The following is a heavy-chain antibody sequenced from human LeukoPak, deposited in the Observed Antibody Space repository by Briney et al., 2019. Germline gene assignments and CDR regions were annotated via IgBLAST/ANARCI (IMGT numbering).Heavy chain of an antibody. V-gene: IGHV3-30*01. D-gene: IGHD3-10*01. CDR2: ISSGGTYE. Sequence: GGSLRLSCAASGFTFSNYAMHWVRQAPGKGLEWVSLISSGGTYEYYAASVKGRFTISRDNSKNTLYLQLNSLRAEDTAVYYCARDSTYYYDSGSSGPHYFDNWGQGTLVTVSS. CDR1: GFTFSNYA. J-gene: IGHJ4*02. CDR3: ARDSTYYYDSGSSGPHYFDN.